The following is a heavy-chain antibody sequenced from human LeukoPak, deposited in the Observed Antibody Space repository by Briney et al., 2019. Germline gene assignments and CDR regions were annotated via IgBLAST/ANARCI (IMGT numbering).Heavy chain of an antibody. D-gene: IGHD3-10*01. J-gene: IGHJ4*02. V-gene: IGHV3-38-3*01. CDR3: AKLWMVRGVKEGRFDY. CDR1: GFTFSDYY. CDR2: ISGVST. Sequence: GGSLRLSCAASGFTFSDYYMSWIRQAPGKGLEWVSSISGVSTYYADSRKGRFTISRDNSKNTLYLQMNSLRAEDTAVYYCAKLWMVRGVKEGRFDYWGQGTLVTVSS.